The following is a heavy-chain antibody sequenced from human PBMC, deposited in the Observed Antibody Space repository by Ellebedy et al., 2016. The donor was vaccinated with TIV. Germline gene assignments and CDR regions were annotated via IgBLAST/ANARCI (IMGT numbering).Heavy chain of an antibody. CDR3: ARIGGIVVDISDAFDI. D-gene: IGHD3-22*01. Sequence: GGSLRLSXAASGFNFSSYSMNWVRQAPGKGLEWVSAISSTSTYIYYADSVKGRFTISRDNAKNSLFLQMNNLRDEDTALYYCARIGGIVVDISDAFDIWGQGTIVTVSS. V-gene: IGHV3-21*04. CDR1: GFNFSSYS. J-gene: IGHJ3*02. CDR2: ISSTSTYI.